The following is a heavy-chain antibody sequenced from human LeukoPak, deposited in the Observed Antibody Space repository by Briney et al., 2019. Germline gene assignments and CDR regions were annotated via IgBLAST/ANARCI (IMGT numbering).Heavy chain of an antibody. CDR1: GFTVSSNY. J-gene: IGHJ3*02. CDR2: IYSGGST. D-gene: IGHD3-22*01. V-gene: IGHV3-53*01. CDR3: AREKTRDYYDSSGYYYEGGSGAFDI. Sequence: GGSLRLSCAASGFTVSSNYMSWVRQAPGKGLEWVSVIYSGGSTYYADSVKGRFTISRDNSKNTLYLQMNSLRAEDTAVYYCAREKTRDYYDSSGYYYEGGSGAFDIWGQGTMVTVSS.